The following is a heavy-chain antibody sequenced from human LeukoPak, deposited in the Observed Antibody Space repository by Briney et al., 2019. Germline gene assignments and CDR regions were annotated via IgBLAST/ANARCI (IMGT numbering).Heavy chain of an antibody. CDR1: GDSVSTNSAA. J-gene: IGHJ4*02. Sequence: SQTLSLTCAISGDSVSTNSAAWNWIRQSPSSGLEWLGRTYYRSKWYHDYAPSVQSRITINPDTSKNQFSLHLNSVTPEDTAVYYCARRRYYDYTGFFDYWGQGTLVTVT. CDR3: ARRRYYDYTGFFDY. CDR2: TYYRSKWYH. V-gene: IGHV6-1*01. D-gene: IGHD3-22*01.